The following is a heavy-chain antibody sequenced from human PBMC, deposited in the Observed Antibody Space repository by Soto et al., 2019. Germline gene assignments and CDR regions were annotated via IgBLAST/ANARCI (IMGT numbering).Heavy chain of an antibody. Sequence: PSETLSLTFAVYGGSFSGYYWSWIRQPPGKGLEWIGEINHSGSTNYNPSLKSRVTISVDTSKNQFSLKLSSVTAADTAVYYCARGRRGIAAARRYYYYGMDVWGQGTTVTVSS. J-gene: IGHJ6*02. V-gene: IGHV4-34*01. CDR3: ARGRRGIAAARRYYYYGMDV. CDR1: GGSFSGYY. CDR2: INHSGST. D-gene: IGHD6-13*01.